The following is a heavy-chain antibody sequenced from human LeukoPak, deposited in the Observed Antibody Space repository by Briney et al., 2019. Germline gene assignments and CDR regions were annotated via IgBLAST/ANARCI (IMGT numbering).Heavy chain of an antibody. CDR3: ARYWDPRVPFDY. D-gene: IGHD1-26*01. V-gene: IGHV4-39*01. CDR1: GGSISSSSYY. J-gene: IGHJ4*02. CDR2: IYYSGST. Sequence: SETLSLTCTVSGGSISSSSYYWGWIRQPPGKGLEWIGSIYYSGSTYYNPSLKSRVTISVDTSKNQFSLKLSSVTAADTAVYYCARYWDPRVPFDYWGQGTLVTVSS.